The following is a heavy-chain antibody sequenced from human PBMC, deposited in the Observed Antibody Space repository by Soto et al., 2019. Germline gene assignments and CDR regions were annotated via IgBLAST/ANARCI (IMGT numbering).Heavy chain of an antibody. CDR2: ISGSGGVT. CDR3: ATYNRGYSSSDMDV. V-gene: IGHV3-23*01. Sequence: PGGSLRLSCAASGFTFSSYAVSWVRQAPGEGLEWVSTISGSGGVTYYADSVKGRFTISRDNSKNTLYLQMYSLRAEDTAVYYCATYNRGYSSSDMDVCGQGNTVTVSS. D-gene: IGHD6-13*01. CDR1: GFTFSSYA. J-gene: IGHJ6*02.